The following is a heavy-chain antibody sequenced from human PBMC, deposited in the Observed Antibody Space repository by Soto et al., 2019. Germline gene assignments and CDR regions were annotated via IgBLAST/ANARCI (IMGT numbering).Heavy chain of an antibody. CDR2: IYPGDSDT. V-gene: IGHV5-51*01. J-gene: IGHJ6*02. Sequence: GESLKISCKGSGYNFTSYWIGWARQMPGKGLEWMGIIYPGDSDTRYSPSFQGQVTISADKSISTAYLQWSSLKASDTAMYYCARPRYPGRGYYGMDVWGQGTTVTVSS. CDR1: GYNFTSYW. CDR3: ARPRYPGRGYYGMDV. D-gene: IGHD2-15*01.